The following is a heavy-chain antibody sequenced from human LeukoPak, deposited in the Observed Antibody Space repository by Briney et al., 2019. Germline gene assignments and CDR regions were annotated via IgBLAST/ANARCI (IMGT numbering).Heavy chain of an antibody. V-gene: IGHV3-15*01. Sequence: GGSLRLSCAASGSTFSNAWMNWVRQAPGKGLEWVGRIKSKTDGGTTDDAAPVKGRFIISRDDLKNTLYLQMNSLKTEDTAMYYCTTGDILTGYHTFDYWGQGTLVTVSS. CDR2: IKSKTDGGTT. D-gene: IGHD3-9*01. CDR1: GSTFSNAW. CDR3: TTGDILTGYHTFDY. J-gene: IGHJ4*02.